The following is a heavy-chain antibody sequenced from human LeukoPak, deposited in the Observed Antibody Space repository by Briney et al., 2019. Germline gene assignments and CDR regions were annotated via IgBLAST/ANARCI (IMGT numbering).Heavy chain of an antibody. CDR1: GGSISSGGYY. J-gene: IGHJ3*02. D-gene: IGHD3-22*01. Sequence: PSQTLSLTCTVSGGSISSGGYYWSWIRQHPGKGLEWIGYIYYSGSTYYNPSLKSRVTISVDTSKNQFSLKLISVTAADTAVYYCARDRDPYYDSSGYYHAFDIWGQGTMVTVSS. V-gene: IGHV4-31*03. CDR3: ARDRDPYYDSSGYYHAFDI. CDR2: IYYSGST.